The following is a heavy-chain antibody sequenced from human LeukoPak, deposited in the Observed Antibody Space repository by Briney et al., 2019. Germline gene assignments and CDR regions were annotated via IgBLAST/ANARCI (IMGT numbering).Heavy chain of an antibody. J-gene: IGHJ4*02. V-gene: IGHV3-15*01. CDR1: GFTFSNAW. CDR2: IKSKTDGGTT. Sequence: GGSPRISCAGSGFTFSNAWMSWGRPAPGKGLEWVGRIKSKTDGGTTDYAAPVKGRFTISRDDSKNTLYLQMNSLKTEDTAVYYCTTGPSYDYVWGSYRYTPFDYWGQGTLVTVSS. CDR3: TTGPSYDYVWGSYRYTPFDY. D-gene: IGHD3-16*02.